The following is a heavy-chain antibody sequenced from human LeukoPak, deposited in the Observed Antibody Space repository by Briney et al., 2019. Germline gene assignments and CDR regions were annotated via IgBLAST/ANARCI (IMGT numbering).Heavy chain of an antibody. Sequence: ASVKVSCKVSGYTLTELSMHWVRQAPGKGLEWMGGFDPEDGETIYAQKFQGRVTMTEDTSTDTAYMELSSLRSEDTAVYYCARSCQGGGSSCVWGQGTLVTVSS. D-gene: IGHD6-6*01. J-gene: IGHJ4*02. CDR3: ARSCQGGGSSCV. CDR1: GYTLTELS. V-gene: IGHV1-24*01. CDR2: FDPEDGET.